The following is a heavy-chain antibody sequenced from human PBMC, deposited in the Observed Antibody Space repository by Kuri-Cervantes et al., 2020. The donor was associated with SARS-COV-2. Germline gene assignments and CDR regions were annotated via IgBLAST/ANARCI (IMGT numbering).Heavy chain of an antibody. CDR1: GFSLSTSGVG. J-gene: IGHJ4*02. Sequence: SGPTLVKPTQTLTLTCTFSGFSLSTSGVGVGWIRQPPGKALEWLTLIYWNDDKRYSPSLKSRLTITKDTSKNQVVLTMTNMDPVDTATYYCAHTLVVPDFDYWGQGTLVTVSS. CDR2: IYWNDDK. V-gene: IGHV2-5*01. CDR3: AHTLVVPDFDY. D-gene: IGHD2-2*01.